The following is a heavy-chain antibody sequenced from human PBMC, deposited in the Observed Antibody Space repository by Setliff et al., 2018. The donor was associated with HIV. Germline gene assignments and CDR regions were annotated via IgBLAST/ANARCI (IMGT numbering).Heavy chain of an antibody. J-gene: IGHJ3*02. Sequence: PGESLKISCQGSRSTFTDYWIGWVRQKPGKGLEWMGIIFPDDSDTRYSPSFQGQVTFSADKSINTAYLQWSSLKASDTAMYFCARQGYCSETSCSGAFDIWGQGTMVTVSS. V-gene: IGHV5-51*01. CDR2: IFPDDSDT. CDR1: RSTFTDYW. CDR3: ARQGYCSETSCSGAFDI. D-gene: IGHD2-2*01.